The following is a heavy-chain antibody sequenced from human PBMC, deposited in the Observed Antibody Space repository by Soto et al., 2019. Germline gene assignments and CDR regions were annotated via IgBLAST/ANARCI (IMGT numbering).Heavy chain of an antibody. D-gene: IGHD2-8*01. CDR3: ALTNSLHYYYYTGFDV. V-gene: IGHV2-5*02. CDR1: GFSLTTNNVG. CDR2: IYGDDDT. J-gene: IGHJ6*02. Sequence: QITLEASGPTLVSPTQTLTLTCTFSGFSLTTNNVGVGWIRQPPGKALEWLGFIYGDDDTRYSTTLKSRLTLTRDTSKNPVVLTMTNVDPVDTATYYCALTNSLHYYYYTGFDVWGQGTTVTVS.